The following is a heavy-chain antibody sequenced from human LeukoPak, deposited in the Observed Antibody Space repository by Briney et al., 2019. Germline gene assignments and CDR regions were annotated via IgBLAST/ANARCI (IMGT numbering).Heavy chain of an antibody. J-gene: IGHJ4*02. D-gene: IGHD3-22*01. Sequence: ASVKVSCKASGYTFGSYYINWVRKATGQGLECMGWMNPVSGNTGHAQIFQGRVTMTRDTSTNTAYMELSGLRSEDTAIYYCARLSETAAYYYTSGYYFLGYWGQGTLVTVDS. CDR1: GYTFGSYY. V-gene: IGHV1-8*02. CDR2: MNPVSGNT. CDR3: ARLSETAAYYYTSGYYFLGY.